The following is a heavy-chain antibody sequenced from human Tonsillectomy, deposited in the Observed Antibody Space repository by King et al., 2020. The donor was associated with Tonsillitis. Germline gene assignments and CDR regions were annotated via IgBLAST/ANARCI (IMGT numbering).Heavy chain of an antibody. Sequence: VQLVESGGGVVQPGRSLRLSCAASGFTFSIYGMHWVRQAPGKGLEWVSVISYDGSNKYYADSVKGRFTISRDNSETTLYLQMNSLRAEDTAVYYCAKVCLGSGPYFDSWGQGTLVTVSS. CDR3: AKVCLGSGPYFDS. J-gene: IGHJ4*02. CDR1: GFTFSIYG. D-gene: IGHD2-15*01. CDR2: ISYDGSNK. V-gene: IGHV3-30*18.